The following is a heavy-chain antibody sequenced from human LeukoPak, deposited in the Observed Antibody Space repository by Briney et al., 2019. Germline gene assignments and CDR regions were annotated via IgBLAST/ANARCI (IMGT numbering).Heavy chain of an antibody. V-gene: IGHV3-23*01. CDR2: ITATSSST. D-gene: IGHD2-2*01. J-gene: IGHJ3*02. Sequence: GGSLRLSCEVSGFTFSSYGMHWVRQAPGKGLEWVSAITATSSSTHDADSVQGRFTISRDNSKNTLYLQMNSLRPEDTAIYYCARGSCSNIRCHDAFDIWGQGTMVTVSS. CDR1: GFTFSSYG. CDR3: ARGSCSNIRCHDAFDI.